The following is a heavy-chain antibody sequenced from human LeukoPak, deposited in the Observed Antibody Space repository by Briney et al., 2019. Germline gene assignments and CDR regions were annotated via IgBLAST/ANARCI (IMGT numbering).Heavy chain of an antibody. CDR3: AKDLENYYDSSGYFY. Sequence: GGSLRLSCAASGFTFSSYAMSWVRQAPGKGLGWVSAISGSGGSTYYADSVKGRFTISRDNSKNTLYLQMNSLRAEDTAVYYCAKDLENYYDSSGYFYWGQGTLVTVSS. CDR2: ISGSGGST. J-gene: IGHJ4*02. CDR1: GFTFSSYA. D-gene: IGHD3-22*01. V-gene: IGHV3-23*01.